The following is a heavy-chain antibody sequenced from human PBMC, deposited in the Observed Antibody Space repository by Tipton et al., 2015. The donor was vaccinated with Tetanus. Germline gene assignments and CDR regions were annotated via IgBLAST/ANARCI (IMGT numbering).Heavy chain of an antibody. CDR3: ARDYYYDSSGYLL. CDR2: IKQDGSEK. Sequence: SLRLSCAASGFTFSSYWMSWVRQAPGKGLEWVANIKQDGSEKYYVDPVKGRFTISRDNAKNSLYLQMNSLRAEDTAVYYCARDYYYDSSGYLLWGQGTLVTVSS. V-gene: IGHV3-7*01. D-gene: IGHD3-22*01. CDR1: GFTFSSYW. J-gene: IGHJ4*02.